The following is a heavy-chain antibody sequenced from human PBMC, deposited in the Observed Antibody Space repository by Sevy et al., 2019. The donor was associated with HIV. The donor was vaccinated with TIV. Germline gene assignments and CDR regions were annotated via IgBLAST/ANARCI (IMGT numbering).Heavy chain of an antibody. J-gene: IGHJ6*02. D-gene: IGHD1-1*01. CDR1: GDTFGNYA. CDR2: IIPVFGSA. CDR3: ARSNPDGYNYSYYYGMDV. Sequence: SVKVSCKASGDTFGNYAIAWVRQAPGQGLEWMGGIIPVFGSANSAQKFQDRVTLTADVSTSTAYMELRSLRSEDTAVYYCARSNPDGYNYSYYYGMDVWGQGTTVTVSS. V-gene: IGHV1-69*13.